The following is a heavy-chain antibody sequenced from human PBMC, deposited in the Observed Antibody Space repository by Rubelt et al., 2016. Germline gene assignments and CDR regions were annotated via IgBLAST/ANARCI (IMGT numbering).Heavy chain of an antibody. V-gene: IGHV4-39*02. J-gene: IGHJ6*04. CDR2: IYYSGST. CDR3: VREPRDV. CDR1: GGSISSSSYY. Sequence: QLQLQESGPGLVKPSETLSLTCTVSGGSISSSSYYWGWIRQPPGKGLEWIGSIYYSGSTYYNPSLKSRAAISVDTSNNQFSLRLRSVTAADTAVYYCVREPRDVWGKGITVTVSS.